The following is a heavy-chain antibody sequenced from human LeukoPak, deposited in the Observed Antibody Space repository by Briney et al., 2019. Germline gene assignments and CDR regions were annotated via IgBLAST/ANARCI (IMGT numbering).Heavy chain of an antibody. V-gene: IGHV4-39*07. CDR2: IYYTGNT. Sequence: SETLSLTCSVSGVSISSSNSYWGWVRQPPGKGLEWIGSIYYTGNTYYNASLKSRVTISIDTSKNQFSLKLSSVTAADTAVYYCARSRGTFGGVHDYWGQGTLVTVSS. J-gene: IGHJ4*02. CDR3: ARSRGTFGGVHDY. D-gene: IGHD3-16*01. CDR1: GVSISSSNSY.